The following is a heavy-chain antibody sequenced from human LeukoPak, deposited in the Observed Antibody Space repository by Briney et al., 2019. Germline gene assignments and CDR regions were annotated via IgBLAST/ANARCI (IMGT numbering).Heavy chain of an antibody. CDR1: GFTFSSYW. V-gene: IGHV3-30*01. CDR2: ISYDGSNK. D-gene: IGHD6-6*01. CDR3: ARGEYSSSGGVFDY. Sequence: GGSLRLSCAASGFTFSSYWMSWVRQAPGKGLEWVAVISYDGSNKYYADSVKGRFTISRDNSKNTLYLQMNSLRAEDTAVYYCARGEYSSSGGVFDYWGQGTLVTVSS. J-gene: IGHJ4*02.